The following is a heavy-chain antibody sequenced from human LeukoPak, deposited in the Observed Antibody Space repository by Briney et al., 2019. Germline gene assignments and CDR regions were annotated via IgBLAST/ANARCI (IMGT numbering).Heavy chain of an antibody. V-gene: IGHV4-39*01. D-gene: IGHD2-2*01. Sequence: SETLSLTCTVSGGSIRSSYYYWGWIRQPPGKGLEWIGSIYDSGSTYYNPSLKSRVTISVDTSKNQFSLKLNSVTAADTAVYYCARRLTQYDCFDPWGQGTLVTVSS. CDR3: ARRLTQYDCFDP. J-gene: IGHJ5*02. CDR2: IYDSGST. CDR1: GGSIRSSYYY.